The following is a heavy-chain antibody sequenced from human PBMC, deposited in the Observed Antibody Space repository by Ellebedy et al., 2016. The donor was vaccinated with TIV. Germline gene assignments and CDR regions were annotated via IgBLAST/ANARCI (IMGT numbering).Heavy chain of an antibody. V-gene: IGHV3-48*01. CDR1: GFTFSNYN. CDR2: ISSRSSTI. D-gene: IGHD3-9*01. J-gene: IGHJ6*02. CDR3: ARGDGYFDTGGMDV. Sequence: GESLKISCAASGFTFSNYNMNWVRQAPGKGLEWISYISSRSSTIYYADSVKGRFTISRDNAKNSLYLQMDSLRAEDTAVYYCARGDGYFDTGGMDVWGQGTTVTVSS.